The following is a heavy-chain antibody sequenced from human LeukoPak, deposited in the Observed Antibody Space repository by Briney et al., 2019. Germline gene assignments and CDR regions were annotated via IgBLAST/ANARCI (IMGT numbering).Heavy chain of an antibody. D-gene: IGHD1-7*01. V-gene: IGHV1-2*02. CDR2: INPNSGGT. CDR1: GYTFTGYY. Sequence: ASVKVSCKASGYTFTGYYMHWVRQPPGQGLECMVWINPNSGGTNYAQKFQGRVTMTRDTSISTAYMELSRLRSDDTAVYYCARDLTGTTGWFDPWGQGTLVTVSS. CDR3: ARDLTGTTGWFDP. J-gene: IGHJ5*02.